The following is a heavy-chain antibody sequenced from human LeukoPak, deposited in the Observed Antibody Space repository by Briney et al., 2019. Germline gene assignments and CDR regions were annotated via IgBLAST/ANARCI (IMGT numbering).Heavy chain of an antibody. J-gene: IGHJ4*02. CDR2: ISYDGSNK. V-gene: IGHV3-30*04. Sequence: PGGSLRLSCAASGFTFSSYAMHWVRQAPGKGLEWVAVISYDGSNKYYADSVKGRFTISRDNSKNTLYLQMNSLRVEDTAVYYCARVLVEGSGSYWYYVDDWGQGTLVTVSS. CDR3: ARVLVEGSGSYWYYVDD. D-gene: IGHD3-10*01. CDR1: GFTFSSYA.